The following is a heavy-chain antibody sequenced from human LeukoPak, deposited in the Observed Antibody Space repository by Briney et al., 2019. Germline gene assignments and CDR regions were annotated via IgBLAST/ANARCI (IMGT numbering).Heavy chain of an antibody. V-gene: IGHV3-7*01. CDR3: ASETRELCFDY. CDR1: GFTFSSYW. D-gene: IGHD1-26*01. Sequence: PGGSLRLSCAASGFTFSSYWMSWVRQAPGKGLEWVANIKQDGSEKYYVDSVKGRFTISRDNAKNSLYLQMNSLRAEDTAVYYCASETRELCFDYWGQGTLVTVSS. J-gene: IGHJ4*02. CDR2: IKQDGSEK.